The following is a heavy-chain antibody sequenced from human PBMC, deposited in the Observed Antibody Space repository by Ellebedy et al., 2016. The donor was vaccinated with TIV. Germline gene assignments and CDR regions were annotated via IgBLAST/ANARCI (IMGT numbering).Heavy chain of an antibody. J-gene: IGHJ3*02. CDR2: IRGDGTTT. V-gene: IGHV3-74*01. D-gene: IGHD1-1*01. CDR3: TRDWNARAFDI. Sequence: GGSLRLSCVASGFTFSSSWMHWVRQAPGKGLVWVSLIRGDGTTTAYADSVEGRFTISRDNAKNTLFLQMNSLRVEDTAVYYCTRDWNARAFDIWGQGTLVTVSS. CDR1: GFTFSSSW.